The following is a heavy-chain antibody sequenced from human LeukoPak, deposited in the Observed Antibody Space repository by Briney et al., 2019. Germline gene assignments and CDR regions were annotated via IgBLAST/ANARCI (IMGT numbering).Heavy chain of an antibody. D-gene: IGHD6-19*01. CDR3: ARHSSGGDDPLSY. CDR1: SASISTYY. J-gene: IGHJ4*02. Sequence: SETLSLTCTVSSASISTYYWSWIRQPPGKGLEWNGYIYYSGSTNYNPSLKSRVTISVDTSKNQFSLKLSSVTAADTAIYYCARHSSGGDDPLSYWGQGTLVTVSS. CDR2: IYYSGST. V-gene: IGHV4-59*08.